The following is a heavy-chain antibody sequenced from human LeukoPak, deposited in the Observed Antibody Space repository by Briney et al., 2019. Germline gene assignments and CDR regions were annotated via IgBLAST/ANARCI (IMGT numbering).Heavy chain of an antibody. V-gene: IGHV3-30*04. Sequence: GGSLRLSCAASGFTFSSYAMHWVRQAPGKGLEWVAVISYDGSNKYYADSVKGRFTISRDNSKNTLYLQMNSLRAEDTAVYYCANGIVGANIDYWGQGTLVTVSS. J-gene: IGHJ4*02. CDR1: GFTFSSYA. D-gene: IGHD1-26*01. CDR2: ISYDGSNK. CDR3: ANGIVGANIDY.